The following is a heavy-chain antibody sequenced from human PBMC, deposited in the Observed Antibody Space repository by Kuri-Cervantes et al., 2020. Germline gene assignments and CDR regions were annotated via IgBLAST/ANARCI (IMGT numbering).Heavy chain of an antibody. CDR1: GYTFTTYG. CDR2: ISTYNGNT. V-gene: IGHV1-18*01. Sequence: ASVKVSCKASGYTFTTYGISWVRQAPGQGLEWMGWISTYNGNTHYAQKVQGRVSMTTDTSTSTAYMELRSLRTDDTAVYYCAKGEGDCSGGSCYSGAFDIWAQGTMVTVSS. J-gene: IGHJ3*02. D-gene: IGHD2-15*01. CDR3: AKGEGDCSGGSCYSGAFDI.